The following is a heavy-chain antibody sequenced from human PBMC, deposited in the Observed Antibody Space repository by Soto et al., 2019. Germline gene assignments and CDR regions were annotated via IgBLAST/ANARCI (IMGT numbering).Heavy chain of an antibody. V-gene: IGHV3-30-3*01. J-gene: IGHJ4*02. CDR2: ISDDGSNK. D-gene: IGHD2-15*01. CDR3: ARDSWEY. Sequence: QVQLVESGGGVVQPGRSLRLSCAASGFTFSSYAMHWVRQAPGKGLEWVAVISDDGSNKYYADSVKGRFTISRDNSKNTLYLQMNSLRAEDTAVYYCARDSWEYCAQGTLVTVSS. CDR1: GFTFSSYA.